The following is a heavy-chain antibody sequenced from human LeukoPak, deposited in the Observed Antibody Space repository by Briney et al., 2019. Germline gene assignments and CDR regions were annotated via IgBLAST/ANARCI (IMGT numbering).Heavy chain of an antibody. CDR1: GFTFSTYA. Sequence: GGSLRLSCAASGFTFSTYAISWVRQAPGKGLEWVSCISSTSNYIFYADSVRGRFTISRDNAKNSLYLQMDSLRAEDTAVYYCARGGIITSYAFEIWGQGAMVNVSS. CDR2: ISSTSNYI. CDR3: ARGGIITSYAFEI. V-gene: IGHV3-21*01. D-gene: IGHD1-26*01. J-gene: IGHJ3*02.